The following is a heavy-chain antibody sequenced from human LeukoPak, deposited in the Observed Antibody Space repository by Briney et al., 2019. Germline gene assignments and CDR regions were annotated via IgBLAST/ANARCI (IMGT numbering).Heavy chain of an antibody. Sequence: GASVKVSCAASGYTLARYGMSWVRQAPGQGPECVGWISGSTYGTRYAQKFQGRVSMTQDTSANIVYMELKSLTSDDTAVYYCVRSGRGTYFYFDWWGQGTRVTVSS. CDR1: GYTLARYG. V-gene: IGHV1-18*01. D-gene: IGHD6-25*01. CDR2: ISGSTYGT. J-gene: IGHJ4*02. CDR3: VRSGRGTYFYFDW.